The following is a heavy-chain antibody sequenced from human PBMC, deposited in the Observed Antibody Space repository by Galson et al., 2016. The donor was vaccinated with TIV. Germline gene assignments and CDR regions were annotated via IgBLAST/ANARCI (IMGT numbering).Heavy chain of an antibody. V-gene: IGHV5-51*01. CDR3: ARRNEMTTNRLDAFDL. CDR1: GYSFSSYW. D-gene: IGHD5-24*01. J-gene: IGHJ3*01. CDR2: IHPADSDT. Sequence: QSGAEVKKPGEPLKISCEGSGYSFSSYWIGWVRHKPGEGLEWIGIIHPADSDTRYSPSFRGQVTMSADKAIHGAYLQWRTLKASDSAMYYCARRNEMTTNRLDAFDLWGQGTMVIVSS.